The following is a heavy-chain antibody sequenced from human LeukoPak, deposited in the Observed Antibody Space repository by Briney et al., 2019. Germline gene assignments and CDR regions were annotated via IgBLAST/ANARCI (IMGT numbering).Heavy chain of an antibody. V-gene: IGHV4-38-2*02. CDR2: IYYSGST. CDR1: AYSISIGYY. D-gene: IGHD6-13*01. J-gene: IGHJ4*02. Sequence: PSETLSLTCTVSAYSISIGYYWGWIRQPPGKGLEWIGSIYYSGSTYYNPSLKSRVTISVDTSKNQFSLKLSSVTAADTAVYYCARDQGGYSSSWFGYWGQGTLVTVSS. CDR3: ARDQGGYSSSWFGY.